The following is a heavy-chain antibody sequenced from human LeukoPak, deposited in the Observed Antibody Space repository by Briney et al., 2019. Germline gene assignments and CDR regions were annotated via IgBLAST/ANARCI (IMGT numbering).Heavy chain of an antibody. J-gene: IGHJ4*02. CDR3: AREARGIAWQSVDY. CDR2: INSIGVT. V-gene: IGHV3-13*04. Sequence: PGGSLRLSCAASGFTFSSYDMHWVRHFAGRRLEWVSTINSIGVTYYRDSVKGRFTISREDDKNSFYLQMNSLTVGDTAVYYCAREARGIAWQSVDYWGRGTLVTVSS. D-gene: IGHD2-21*01. CDR1: GFTFSSYD.